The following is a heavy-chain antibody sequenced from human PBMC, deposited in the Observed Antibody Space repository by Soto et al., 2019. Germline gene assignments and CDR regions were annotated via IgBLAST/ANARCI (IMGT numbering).Heavy chain of an antibody. Sequence: QLQLQESGPGLVKPSETLSLTCTVSGGSISSSSYYWGWIRQPPGKGLEWIGSIYYSGSTYYNPSLKSRVTISVDTSKNQFSLKLSSVTAADTAVYYCADYGSGSTDAFDIWGQGTMVTVSS. CDR2: IYYSGST. V-gene: IGHV4-39*01. D-gene: IGHD3-10*01. J-gene: IGHJ3*02. CDR1: GGSISSSSYY. CDR3: ADYGSGSTDAFDI.